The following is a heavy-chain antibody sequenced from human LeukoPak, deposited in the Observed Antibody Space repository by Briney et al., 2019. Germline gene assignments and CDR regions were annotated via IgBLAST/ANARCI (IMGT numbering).Heavy chain of an antibody. Sequence: SQTLSLTCTVSGGSISSGGYYWSWIRQPPGKGLEWIGYIYHSGSTYYNPSLKSRVTISVDRSKNQFSLELSSVTAADTAVYYCARDLKASVVVPAARGIGAFDIWGQGTMVTVSS. CDR3: ARDLKASVVVPAARGIGAFDI. CDR1: GGSISSGGYY. V-gene: IGHV4-30-2*01. J-gene: IGHJ3*02. D-gene: IGHD2-2*01. CDR2: IYHSGST.